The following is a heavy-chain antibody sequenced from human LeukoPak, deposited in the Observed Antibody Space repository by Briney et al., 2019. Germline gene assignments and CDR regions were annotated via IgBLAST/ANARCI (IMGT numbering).Heavy chain of an antibody. D-gene: IGHD3-16*01. Sequence: HGGSLRLSCAASGFTVSSYFMSWVRQAPGKGLEWVSVIYAGGGTYYADSVKGRFTISRHNSNNTLYLQMNSLRPEDTAVYYCARDLKGADVFDVWGQGTMVTVSS. CDR3: ARDLKGADVFDV. V-gene: IGHV3-53*04. J-gene: IGHJ3*01. CDR2: IYAGGGT. CDR1: GFTVSSYF.